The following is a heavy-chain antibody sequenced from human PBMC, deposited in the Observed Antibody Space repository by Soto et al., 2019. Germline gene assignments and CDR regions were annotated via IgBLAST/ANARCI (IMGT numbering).Heavy chain of an antibody. CDR2: INPNNGFT. V-gene: IGHV1-2*02. J-gene: IGHJ4*02. CDR1: GYTFTDYY. Sequence: ASVKVSCKASGYTFTDYYIHWVRQAPGQGLEWIGWINPNNGFTDYAQKFQDRFTMTRDTSINTAYMEVNSLRSDDTALYFCARDHRTGSYSVWGQGTLVTVSS. D-gene: IGHD1-26*01. CDR3: ARDHRTGSYSV.